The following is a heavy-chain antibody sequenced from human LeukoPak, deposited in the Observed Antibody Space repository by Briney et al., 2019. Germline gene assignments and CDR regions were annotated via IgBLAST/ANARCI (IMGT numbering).Heavy chain of an antibody. Sequence: SETLSLTCTVSGGSISGYYWSWIRQPPGKGLEWIGYIYYSGSTNYNPSPNSRATVSVDTSKNQCTLKLSSVTAADTAVYYCARGHYGFDPWGQGTLVTVSS. CDR1: GGSISGYY. D-gene: IGHD3-16*01. CDR2: IYYSGST. V-gene: IGHV4-59*08. CDR3: ARGHYGFDP. J-gene: IGHJ5*02.